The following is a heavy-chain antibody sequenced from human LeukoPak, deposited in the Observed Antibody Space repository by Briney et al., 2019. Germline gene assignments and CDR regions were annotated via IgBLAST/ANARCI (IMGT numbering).Heavy chain of an antibody. Sequence: SETLSLTCAVYGGSFSGYYWSWIRQPPGKGLEWIGEINHSGSTNYIPSLKSRVTISVDTSKNQFSLKLSSVTAADTAVYYCARCRRSWSSSYYYYYMDVWGKGTTVTVSS. CDR3: ARCRRSWSSSYYYYYMDV. CDR1: GGSFSGYY. D-gene: IGHD6-13*01. J-gene: IGHJ6*03. CDR2: INHSGST. V-gene: IGHV4-34*01.